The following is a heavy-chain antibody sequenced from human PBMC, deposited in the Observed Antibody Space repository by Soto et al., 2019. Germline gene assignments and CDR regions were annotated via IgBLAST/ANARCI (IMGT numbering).Heavy chain of an antibody. Sequence: QVQLVQSGAEVKKPGSSVKVSCKASGGTFSSYTIGWVRQTPGQGLEWMGGIIPMFRAPNYAQKFQGRVTITADEYTTTAYMELSSLRSEDTAVYYCARVGEYSRSSFDYWGQGTLVTVSS. D-gene: IGHD6-6*01. CDR2: IIPMFRAP. CDR1: GGTFSSYT. CDR3: ARVGEYSRSSFDY. V-gene: IGHV1-69*12. J-gene: IGHJ4*02.